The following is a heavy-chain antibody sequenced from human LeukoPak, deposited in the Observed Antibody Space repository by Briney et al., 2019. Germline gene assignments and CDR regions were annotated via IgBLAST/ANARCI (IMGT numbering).Heavy chain of an antibody. J-gene: IGHJ4*02. V-gene: IGHV1-8*01. CDR2: MNPNSGNT. CDR1: GYTFTSYD. D-gene: IGHD5-12*01. CDR3: ARGPDLIVATIGGRGDYFDY. Sequence: ASVKVSCKASGYTFTSYDINWVRQATGQGLEWMGWMNPNSGNTGYAQKFQGRVTMTRNTSISTAYMELSSLRSEDTAVYYCARGPDLIVATIGGRGDYFDYWGQGTLVTVSS.